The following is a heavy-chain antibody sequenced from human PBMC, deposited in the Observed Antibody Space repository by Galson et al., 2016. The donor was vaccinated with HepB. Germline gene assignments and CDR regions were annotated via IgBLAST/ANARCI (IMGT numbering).Heavy chain of an antibody. CDR3: GRDKAAFDI. CDR1: GGPISTGAYY. V-gene: IGHV4-31*03. Sequence: TLSLTCTVSGGPISTGAYYWSWIRQHPGKGLEWIGYIFSSGSTYYNPSLKSRTSISVDTSKNQFSLNLTSVTAADTAFYYCGRDKAAFDIWGRGTLVTVSS. CDR2: IFSSGST. J-gene: IGHJ3*02.